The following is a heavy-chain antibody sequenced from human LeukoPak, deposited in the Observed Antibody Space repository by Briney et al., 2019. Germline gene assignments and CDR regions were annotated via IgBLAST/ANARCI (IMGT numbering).Heavy chain of an antibody. J-gene: IGHJ2*01. CDR3: ARGSHTQIYCSGGSCYSGWYFDF. CDR1: GGSISSYY. Sequence: SETLSLTCTVSGGSISSYYWSWIRQPAGKGLEWIGRIYTSGSTNHNPSLKSRVTMSVDTSKNQFSLKLSSVTAADTAVYYCARGSHTQIYCSGGSCYSGWYFDFWGRGTLVTVSS. D-gene: IGHD2-15*01. CDR2: IYTSGST. V-gene: IGHV4-4*07.